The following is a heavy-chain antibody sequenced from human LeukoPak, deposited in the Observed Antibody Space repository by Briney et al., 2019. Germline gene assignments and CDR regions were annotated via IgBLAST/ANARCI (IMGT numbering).Heavy chain of an antibody. Sequence: GGSLRLSCAASGFTFSSYSMNWVRQAPGKGLEWVSSISSSSSYIYYADSVKGRFTISRDNAKNSLYLQMNSLRAEDTAVYYCAISGYCSSTSCYDAFDIWGQGTMVTVSS. CDR2: ISSSSSYI. CDR3: AISGYCSSTSCYDAFDI. CDR1: GFTFSSYS. D-gene: IGHD2-2*01. V-gene: IGHV3-21*01. J-gene: IGHJ3*02.